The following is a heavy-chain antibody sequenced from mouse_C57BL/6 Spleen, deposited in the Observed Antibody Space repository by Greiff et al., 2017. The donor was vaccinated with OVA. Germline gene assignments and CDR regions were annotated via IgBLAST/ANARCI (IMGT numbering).Heavy chain of an antibody. CDR1: GFTFSSYG. Sequence: EVQVVESGGDLVKPGGSLKLSCAASGFTFSSYGMSWVRQTPDKRLEWVATISSGGSYTYYPDSVKGRFTISRDNAKNTLYLQMSSLKSEDTAMYYCARHEGSSYFDYWGQGTTLTVSS. CDR3: ARHEGSSYFDY. V-gene: IGHV5-6*01. CDR2: ISSGGSYT. D-gene: IGHD1-1*01. J-gene: IGHJ2*01.